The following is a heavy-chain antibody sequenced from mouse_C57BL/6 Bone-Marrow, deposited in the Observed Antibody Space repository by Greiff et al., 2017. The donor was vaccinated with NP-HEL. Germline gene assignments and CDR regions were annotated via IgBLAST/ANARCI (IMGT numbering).Heavy chain of an antibody. CDR1: GFSFTSYG. D-gene: IGHD3-3*01. V-gene: IGHV2-2*01. Sequence: ESGPGLVQPSQSLSITCTVSGFSFTSYGVHWVRQSPGKGLEWLGVIWSGGSTDYNAAFISRLSISKDNSKSQVFFKMNSLQADDTAIYYCARGGDEDPGNYFDYWGQGTTLTVSS. CDR2: IWSGGST. CDR3: ARGGDEDPGNYFDY. J-gene: IGHJ2*01.